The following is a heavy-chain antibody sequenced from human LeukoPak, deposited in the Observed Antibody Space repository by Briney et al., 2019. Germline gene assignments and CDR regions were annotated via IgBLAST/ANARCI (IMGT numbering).Heavy chain of an antibody. Sequence: GGSLRLSCAASGFTFSSYGMHWVRQAPGKGLEWVAVIWYDGSNKYYADSVKGRFTISRDNSKNTLYLQMNSLRAEDTAVYYCARDHNYYGSGSYYNAGYYYYGMDVWGQGTTVTVSS. V-gene: IGHV3-33*01. CDR2: IWYDGSNK. CDR1: GFTFSSYG. J-gene: IGHJ6*02. D-gene: IGHD3-10*01. CDR3: ARDHNYYGSGSYYNAGYYYYGMDV.